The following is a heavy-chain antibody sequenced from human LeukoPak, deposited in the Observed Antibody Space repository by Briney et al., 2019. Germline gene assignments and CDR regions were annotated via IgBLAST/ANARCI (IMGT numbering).Heavy chain of an antibody. J-gene: IGHJ4*02. CDR2: ISYDGSNK. D-gene: IGHD6-13*01. Sequence: GGSLRLTCAASGFTFSSYAMHWVGQAPGRGREGVAVISYDGSNKYYSVYVKGRFTIAKDNSKNSLYLQMISLRAEDMAVYYCARDGLYSSSWYFDYWGQGTLVTVSS. CDR1: GFTFSSYA. CDR3: ARDGLYSSSWYFDY. V-gene: IGHV3-30*04.